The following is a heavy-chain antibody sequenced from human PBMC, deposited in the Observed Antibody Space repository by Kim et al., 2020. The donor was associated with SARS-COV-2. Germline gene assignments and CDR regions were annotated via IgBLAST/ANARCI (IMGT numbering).Heavy chain of an antibody. J-gene: IGHJ4*02. CDR3: ASLTVWSTRDYNDYGDYASY. CDR1: GFTFSSYG. CDR2: IWYDGSNK. D-gene: IGHD4-17*01. Sequence: GGSLRLSCAASGFTFSSYGMHWVRQAPGKGLEWVAVIWYDGSNKYYADSVKGRFTISRDNSKNTLYLQMNSLRAEDTAVYYCASLTVWSTRDYNDYGDYASYWGQGTLVTVSS. V-gene: IGHV3-33*01.